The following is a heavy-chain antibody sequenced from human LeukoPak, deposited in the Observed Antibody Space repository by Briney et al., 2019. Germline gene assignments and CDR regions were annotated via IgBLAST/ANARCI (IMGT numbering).Heavy chain of an antibody. V-gene: IGHV4-61*02. Sequence: SETLSLTCTVSGGSISSSSYYWSWIRQPAGKGLEWIGRIYTTGSTDYNPSLKSRVTISVDMSKNQFSLKLTSVTAADTAVYYCARAPYYYDSSGYAPGGFDIWGQGTMVTVSS. J-gene: IGHJ3*02. CDR2: IYTTGST. CDR3: ARAPYYYDSSGYAPGGFDI. D-gene: IGHD3-22*01. CDR1: GGSISSSSYY.